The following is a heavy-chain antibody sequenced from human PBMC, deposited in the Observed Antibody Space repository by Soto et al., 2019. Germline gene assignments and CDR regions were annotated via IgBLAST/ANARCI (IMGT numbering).Heavy chain of an antibody. D-gene: IGHD6-6*01. CDR1: GGSISSGDYY. CDR2: IYYSGST. CDR3: ARDLPYSSSAGSWFDP. Sequence: LSLTCTVSGGSISSGDYYWSWIRQPPGKGLEWIGYIYYSGSTYYNPSLKSRVTISVDTSKNQFSLKLSSVTAADTAVYYCARDLPYSSSAGSWFDPWGQGALVTVSS. V-gene: IGHV4-30-4*01. J-gene: IGHJ5*02.